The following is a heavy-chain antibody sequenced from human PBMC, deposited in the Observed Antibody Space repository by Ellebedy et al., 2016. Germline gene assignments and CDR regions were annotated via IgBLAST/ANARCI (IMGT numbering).Heavy chain of an antibody. D-gene: IGHD2/OR15-2a*01. CDR3: ARVGVYGVSYYFDF. CDR2: LYPGVTT. V-gene: IGHV3-53*01. Sequence: GGSLRLSXAASGFTVSSNYMSWVRQAPGKGLEWVSVLYPGVTTYYTNSVKGRFTISRDNSKNTLFLQMDKLGVDDTAVYYCARVGVYGVSYYFDFWGQGTRVTVSS. CDR1: GFTVSSNY. J-gene: IGHJ4*02.